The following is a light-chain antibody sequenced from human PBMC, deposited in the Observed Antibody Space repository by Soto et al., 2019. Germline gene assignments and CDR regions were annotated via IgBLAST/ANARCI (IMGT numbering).Light chain of an antibody. CDR1: QGIRSY. CDR3: QHLNSYPSFT. Sequence: IQLTQSPSFLSASVGDRVIITCRASQGIRSYLAWYQQKAGKAPKLLIYAASTLQSGVPSRFXGSGSGTEFTLTITSLQPEDFATYYCQHLNSYPSFTFGGGTKVEIK. V-gene: IGKV1-9*01. J-gene: IGKJ4*01. CDR2: AAS.